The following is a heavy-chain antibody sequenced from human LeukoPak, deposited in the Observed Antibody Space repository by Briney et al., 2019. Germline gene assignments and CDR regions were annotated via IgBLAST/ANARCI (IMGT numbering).Heavy chain of an antibody. D-gene: IGHD6-13*01. CDR1: GGSFSRYY. J-gene: IGHJ5*02. V-gene: IGHV4-34*01. CDR2: FSHSGST. Sequence: SETLSLPCAVCGGSFSRYYWSWIRQPPGKGQEWIGEFSHSGSTNDNPSLEGRVTISVDTSKDNSSLKLSSVTAADTAVYYCARGGYSSSGRLISWFDPWGQGTLVTVSS. CDR3: ARGGYSSSGRLISWFDP.